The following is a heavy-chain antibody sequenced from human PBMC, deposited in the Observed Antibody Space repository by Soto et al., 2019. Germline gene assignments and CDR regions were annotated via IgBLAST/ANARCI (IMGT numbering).Heavy chain of an antibody. Sequence: SETLSLTXTVSGGSISSYYWSWIRQPPGKGLEWIGYIYYSGSTNYNPSLKSRVTISVDTSKNQFSLKLSSVTAADTAVYYCARTYYYDSSGPGDFDLWGRGTLVTVSS. CDR2: IYYSGST. D-gene: IGHD3-22*01. J-gene: IGHJ2*01. V-gene: IGHV4-59*01. CDR1: GGSISSYY. CDR3: ARTYYYDSSGPGDFDL.